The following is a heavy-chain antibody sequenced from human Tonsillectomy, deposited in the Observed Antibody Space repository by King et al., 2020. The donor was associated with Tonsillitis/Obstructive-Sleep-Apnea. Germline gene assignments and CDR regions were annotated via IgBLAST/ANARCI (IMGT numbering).Heavy chain of an antibody. V-gene: IGHV4-59*08. J-gene: IGHJ4*02. Sequence: VQLQESGPGLVKPSETLSLTCTVSGGSISSYYWSWIRQPPGKGLEWIGYIYYSGSTNYNPSLKSRVTISVDTSKNQFSLKLSSVTAADTAVYYCARHSDFWSGYYVFDYWGQGTLVPSPQ. D-gene: IGHD3-3*01. CDR1: GGSISSYY. CDR2: IYYSGST. CDR3: ARHSDFWSGYYVFDY.